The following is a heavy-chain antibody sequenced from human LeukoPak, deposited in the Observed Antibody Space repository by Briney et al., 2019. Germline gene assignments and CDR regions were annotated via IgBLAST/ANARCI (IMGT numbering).Heavy chain of an antibody. D-gene: IGHD6-19*01. CDR3: AREAVAGTRYFDY. V-gene: IGHV4-61*01. CDR2: IYYSGST. CDR1: GGSVSSGSYY. J-gene: IGHJ4*02. Sequence: SETLSPTCTVSGGSVSSGSYYWSWIRQPPGKGLEWIGYIYYSGSTNYNPSLKSRVTISVDTSKNQFSLKLSSVTAADTAVYYCAREAVAGTRYFDYWGQGTLVTVSS.